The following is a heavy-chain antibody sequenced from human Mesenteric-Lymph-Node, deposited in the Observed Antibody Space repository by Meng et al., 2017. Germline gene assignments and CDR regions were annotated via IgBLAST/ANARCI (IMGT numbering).Heavy chain of an antibody. CDR3: ASTTYYYGSGSYPIKFDY. J-gene: IGHJ4*02. V-gene: IGHV1-18*01. D-gene: IGHD3-10*01. Sequence: ASVKVSCKASGYTFTSYGISWVRQAPGQGLEWMGWISAYNGNTNYAQKLQGRVTMTTDTSTSTAYMELRSLRSDDTAVYYCASTTYYYGSGSYPIKFDYWGQGTLVTVSS. CDR1: GYTFTSYG. CDR2: ISAYNGNT.